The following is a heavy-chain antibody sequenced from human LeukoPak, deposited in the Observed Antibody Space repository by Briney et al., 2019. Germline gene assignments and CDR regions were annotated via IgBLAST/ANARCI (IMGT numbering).Heavy chain of an antibody. V-gene: IGHV3-11*01. D-gene: IGHD3-22*01. J-gene: IGHJ4*02. Sequence: YYWGWIRQPPGKGLEWVSYISSSGSTINYADSVKGRFTISRDSAKKSLFLQMNSLRAEDTAVYYCARVGSSGYPIDYWGQGTLVTVSS. CDR1: YY. CDR3: ARVGSSGYPIDY. CDR2: ISSSGSTI.